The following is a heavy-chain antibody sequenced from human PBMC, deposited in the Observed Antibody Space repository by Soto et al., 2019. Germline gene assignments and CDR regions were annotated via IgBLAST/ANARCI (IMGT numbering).Heavy chain of an antibody. CDR1: GFTFSTYW. J-gene: IGHJ4*02. D-gene: IGHD3-16*01. V-gene: IGHV3-7*01. CDR3: VCGGNYFVY. Sequence: EVQLVESGGGLVQPGGSLRLSCAASGFTFSTYWMTWVRQPPGKGLEWVANVDQDGSERYYVDSVRGRFTISRDNAKNSLYLQMNSVRAEATAMYYGVCGGNYFVYWGQGTLVTVSP. CDR2: VDQDGSER.